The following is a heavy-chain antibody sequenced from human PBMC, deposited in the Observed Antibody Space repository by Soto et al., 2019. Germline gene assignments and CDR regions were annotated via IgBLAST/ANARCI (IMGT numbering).Heavy chain of an antibody. V-gene: IGHV1-69*01. CDR3: ARSQGSSTSLEIYYYYYYGMDV. D-gene: IGHD2-2*01. Sequence: QVQLVQSGAEVKKPGSSVKVSCKASGGTFSSYAISWVRQAPGQGLAWMGGIIPISGTANYAQKFQGRVTSTADESTSTAYMELSRLRSEATAVYYCARSQGSSTSLEIYYYYYYGMDVWGQGTTVTVSS. CDR2: IIPISGTA. J-gene: IGHJ6*02. CDR1: GGTFSSYA.